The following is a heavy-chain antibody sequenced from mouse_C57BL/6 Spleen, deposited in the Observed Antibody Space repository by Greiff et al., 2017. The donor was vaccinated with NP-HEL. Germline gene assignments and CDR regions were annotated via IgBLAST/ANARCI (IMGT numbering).Heavy chain of an antibody. CDR1: GYAFTNYL. V-gene: IGHV1-54*01. CDR3: AIYYDYEAMDY. D-gene: IGHD1-1*02. J-gene: IGHJ4*01. CDR2: INPGSGGT. Sequence: QVQLQQSGAELVRPGTSVKVSCKASGYAFTNYLIEWVKQRPGQGLEWIGVINPGSGGTNYNEKFKGKATLTADKSSSTAYMQLSSLTSEDSAVYFCAIYYDYEAMDYWGQGTSVTVSS.